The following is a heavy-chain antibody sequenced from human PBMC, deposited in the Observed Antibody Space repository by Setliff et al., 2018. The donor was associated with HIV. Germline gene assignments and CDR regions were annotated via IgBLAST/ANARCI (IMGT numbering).Heavy chain of an antibody. CDR2: IYYSGST. Sequence: SETLSLTCTVSGGSISSGTYYWSWIRQHPGKGLEWIGYIYYSGSTNYNPSLKSRVTMSVDKSKNQFSLRLSSVTAADTAVYYCARARRAGSGPKYFQHWGQGTLVTVSS. V-gene: IGHV4-31*03. J-gene: IGHJ1*01. CDR1: GGSISSGTYY. D-gene: IGHD2-15*01. CDR3: ARARRAGSGPKYFQH.